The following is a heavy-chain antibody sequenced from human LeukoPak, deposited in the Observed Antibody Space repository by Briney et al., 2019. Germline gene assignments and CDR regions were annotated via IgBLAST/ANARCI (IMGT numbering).Heavy chain of an antibody. J-gene: IGHJ4*02. D-gene: IGHD3-22*01. CDR2: IYYSGST. Sequence: SQTLSLTCTVSGGSISSGDYYWSWIRQPPGTGLEWIGYIYYSGSTYYNPSLKSRVTISVDTSKNQFSLKLSSVTAADTAVYYCARGAGIVVVTSFDYWGQGTLVTVSS. CDR3: ARGAGIVVVTSFDY. V-gene: IGHV4-30-4*01. CDR1: GGSISSGDYY.